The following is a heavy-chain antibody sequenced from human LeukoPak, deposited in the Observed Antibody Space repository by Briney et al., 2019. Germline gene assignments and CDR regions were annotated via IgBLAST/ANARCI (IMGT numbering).Heavy chain of an antibody. Sequence: PSETLSLTCTVSGDTISGFSWSWIRQPAGKGLEWIGRIYSSGSTNYSPPLRSRVTMSVDTKNQFSLKVNSVTAADTAVYYCARDRAGFFVDWGQGTLVTVSS. CDR3: ARDRAGFFVD. CDR2: IYSSGST. CDR1: GDTISGFS. D-gene: IGHD6-13*01. J-gene: IGHJ4*02. V-gene: IGHV4-4*07.